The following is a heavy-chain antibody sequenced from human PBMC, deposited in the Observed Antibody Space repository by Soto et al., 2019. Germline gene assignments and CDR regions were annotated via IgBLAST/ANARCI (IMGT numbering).Heavy chain of an antibody. V-gene: IGHV1-69*13. CDR1: GGTFSKNT. D-gene: IGHD3-22*01. Sequence: SVKVSCKASGGTFSKNTISWVRQAPGQGLEWMGGIMPVFGRTNYAQKFQGRVTITADEYTRTAYMELSRLKSDDTAVYYCARQFDYDTSGYYYAYWGQGTQVTVSS. CDR3: ARQFDYDTSGYYYAY. J-gene: IGHJ4*02. CDR2: IMPVFGRT.